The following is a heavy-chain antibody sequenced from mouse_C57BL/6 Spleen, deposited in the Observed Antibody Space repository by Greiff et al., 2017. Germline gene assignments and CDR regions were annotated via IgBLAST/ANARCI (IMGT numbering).Heavy chain of an antibody. V-gene: IGHV1-20*01. CDR1: GYSFTGYF. CDR3: ARSRRLEFGY. Sequence: VQLKESGPELVKPGDSVKISCKASGYSFTGYFMNWVMQSHGKSLEWIGRINPYNGDTFYNQKFKGKATLTVDKSSSTAHMELRSLTSEDSAVYYCARSRRLEFGYWGQGTTLTVSS. J-gene: IGHJ2*01. CDR2: INPYNGDT.